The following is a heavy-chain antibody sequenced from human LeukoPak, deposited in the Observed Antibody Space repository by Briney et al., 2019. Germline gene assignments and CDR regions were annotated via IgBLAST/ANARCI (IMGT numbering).Heavy chain of an antibody. CDR3: ARATVVTGHEY. CDR2: INPSGGST. Sequence: GASVKVSCKASGYTFTSYYMHWVRQAPGQGLEWMGIINPSGGSTSYAQKFQGRVTMTRNTSTSTVYMELSSLRSEDTAVYYCARATVVTGHEYWGQGTLVTVSS. D-gene: IGHD4-23*01. CDR1: GYTFTSYY. V-gene: IGHV1-46*01. J-gene: IGHJ4*02.